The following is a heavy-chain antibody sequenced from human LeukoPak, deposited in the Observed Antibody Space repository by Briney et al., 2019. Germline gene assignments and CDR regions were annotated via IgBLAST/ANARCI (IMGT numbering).Heavy chain of an antibody. J-gene: IGHJ4*02. CDR3: ARERYFDY. CDR1: GFTFSTCA. CDR2: ISGGGRST. Sequence: GGSLRLSCAASGFTFSTCAMSWVGQAPGKGLEWVSTISGGGRSTDYADSVKGRFTISRDNSKNTLYLQMNSLRAEDTAVYYCARERYFDYWGQGTLVTASS. V-gene: IGHV3-23*01.